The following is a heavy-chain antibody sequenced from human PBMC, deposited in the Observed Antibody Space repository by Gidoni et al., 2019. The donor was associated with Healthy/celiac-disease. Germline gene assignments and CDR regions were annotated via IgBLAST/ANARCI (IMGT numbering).Heavy chain of an antibody. Sequence: QVQLQESGPGLVKPSQTLSLTCTFSGGSISSGVYYWSWLRQHPGKGLEWIGYIYYSGSTYYNPSLKSRVTISVDTSKNQFSLKLSSVTAADTAVYYCARNPPLRLGELEAWGQGTMVTVSS. V-gene: IGHV4-31*03. D-gene: IGHD3-16*01. J-gene: IGHJ3*01. CDR2: IYYSGST. CDR1: GGSISSGVYY. CDR3: ARNPPLRLGELEA.